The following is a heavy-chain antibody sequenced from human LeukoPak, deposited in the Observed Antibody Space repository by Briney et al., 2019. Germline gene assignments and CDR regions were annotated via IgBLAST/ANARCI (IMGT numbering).Heavy chain of an antibody. Sequence: PSETLSLTCIVSGGSISRYYWSWIRQPAGKGLEWIGRIYSSGTSNYNPSLKSRVTMSVDTAKNHFSLNLSSVTAADTAVYYCARETITGTTYDYWGQGTLVTVSS. CDR2: IYSSGTS. D-gene: IGHD1-20*01. CDR3: ARETITGTTYDY. CDR1: GGSISRYY. J-gene: IGHJ4*02. V-gene: IGHV4-4*07.